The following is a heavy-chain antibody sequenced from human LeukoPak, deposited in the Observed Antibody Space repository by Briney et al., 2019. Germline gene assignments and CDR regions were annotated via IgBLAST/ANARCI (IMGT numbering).Heavy chain of an antibody. V-gene: IGHV4-4*07. D-gene: IGHD2-15*01. CDR2: LHTSGST. CDR3: ARGHRYCSGGSCYWGDAFDI. J-gene: IGHJ3*02. CDR1: GGSISSYY. Sequence: SETLSLTCTVSGGSISSYYWSWIRQPAGEGLEWIGRLHTSGSTHYNPSLKSRVTMSVDTSKIQFSLKLSSVTAADTAVYYCARGHRYCSGGSCYWGDAFDIWGQGTMVTVSS.